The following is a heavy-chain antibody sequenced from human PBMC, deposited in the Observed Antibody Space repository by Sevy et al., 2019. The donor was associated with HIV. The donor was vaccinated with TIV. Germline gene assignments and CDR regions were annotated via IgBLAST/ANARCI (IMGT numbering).Heavy chain of an antibody. J-gene: IGHJ6*02. CDR1: GFTFSNYA. V-gene: IGHV3-23*01. CDR2: ISRSGSST. CDR3: AKVDVVVPVADYGLDV. Sequence: GGSLRISCAASGFTFSNYAMSWVRQAPGKGLEWVSSISRSGSSTDYADSVKGRFTISRDNSMNTLYLQMNSLRAEDTAVYYCAKVDVVVPVADYGLDVWGQGTTVTVSS. D-gene: IGHD2-2*01.